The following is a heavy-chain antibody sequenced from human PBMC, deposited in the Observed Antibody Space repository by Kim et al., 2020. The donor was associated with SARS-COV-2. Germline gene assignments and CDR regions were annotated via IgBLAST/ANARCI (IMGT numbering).Heavy chain of an antibody. J-gene: IGHJ4*02. CDR3: ARVWGIMYSYFDN. CDR1: GGSISSGGYY. D-gene: IGHD3-16*01. V-gene: IGHV4-31*03. Sequence: TLSLTCTVSGGSISSGGYYWGWIRQHPGKGLEWIGNIYYVGSTYYNPSLKSRVTISVDTSKNQFSLKLMSVTAADTAVYYCARVWGIMYSYFDNWGPGTLVTVSS. CDR2: IYYVGST.